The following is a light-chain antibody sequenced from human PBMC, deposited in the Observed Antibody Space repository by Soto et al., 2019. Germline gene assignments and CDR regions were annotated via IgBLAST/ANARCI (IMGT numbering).Light chain of an antibody. CDR3: QQYHDWGT. V-gene: IGKV3D-15*01. J-gene: IGKJ4*01. Sequence: ETVMTQSPGTLSVSPGESATLSCGTSQSVSRNLAWYQQKPGQAPRHLIYGASTRATGIPARFSGSGSGTEFTLTISYLRPEDSAVYFCQQYHDWGTFGGGTRVEI. CDR1: QSVSRN. CDR2: GAS.